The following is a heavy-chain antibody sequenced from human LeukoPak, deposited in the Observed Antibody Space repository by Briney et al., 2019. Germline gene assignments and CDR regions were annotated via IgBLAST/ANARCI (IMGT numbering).Heavy chain of an antibody. CDR2: IIPIFGTA. Sequence: SVKVSCKASGGTFSSYAISWVRQAPGQGLEWMGGIIPIFGTANYAQKFQGRVTITADESTSIVYMELSSLRSEDTAVYYCARDRPTDYDILTGRFDPWGQGTLVTVSS. V-gene: IGHV1-69*01. D-gene: IGHD3-9*01. CDR1: GGTFSSYA. CDR3: ARDRPTDYDILTGRFDP. J-gene: IGHJ5*02.